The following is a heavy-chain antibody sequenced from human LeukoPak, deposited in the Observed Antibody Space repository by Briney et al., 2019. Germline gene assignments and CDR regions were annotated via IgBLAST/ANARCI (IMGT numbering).Heavy chain of an antibody. CDR2: ISYDGSNK. V-gene: IGHV3-30*18. D-gene: IGHD3-10*01. CDR3: AKDGPVTMVRGVIEYYFDY. Sequence: GGSLRLSCAASGFTFSSYGMHWVRQAPGKWLEWVAVISYDGSNKYYADSVKGRFTISRDNSKNTLYLQMNSLRAEDTAVYYCAKDGPVTMVRGVIEYYFDYWGQGTLVTVSS. J-gene: IGHJ4*02. CDR1: GFTFSSYG.